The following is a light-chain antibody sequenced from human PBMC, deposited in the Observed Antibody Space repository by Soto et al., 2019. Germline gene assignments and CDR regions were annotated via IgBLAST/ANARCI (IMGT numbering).Light chain of an antibody. Sequence: IVGSEYNDTLSVSPGETATLSCRASQSVSNNVAWYQQKPGQAPRLLIYGASTRATGIPARFSGSGSGTEFTLPISSLQSEDFAVYYCQQYNNWSVTFGQGTRLEI. J-gene: IGKJ5*01. CDR3: QQYNNWSVT. V-gene: IGKV3-15*01. CDR1: QSVSNN. CDR2: GAS.